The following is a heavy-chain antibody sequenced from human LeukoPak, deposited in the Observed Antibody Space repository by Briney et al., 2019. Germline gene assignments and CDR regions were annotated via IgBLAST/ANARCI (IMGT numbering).Heavy chain of an antibody. D-gene: IGHD2-2*01. J-gene: IGHJ5*02. CDR2: ISAYNGNT. V-gene: IGHV1-18*04. CDR3: ARDIVVVPAAPPLYNWFDP. CDR1: GYTFTGYY. Sequence: ASVKVSCKASGYTFTGYYMHWVRQAPGQGLEWMGWISAYNGNTNYAQKLQGRVTMTTDTSTSTAYMELRSLRSDDTAVYYCARDIVVVPAAPPLYNWFDPWGQGTLVTVSS.